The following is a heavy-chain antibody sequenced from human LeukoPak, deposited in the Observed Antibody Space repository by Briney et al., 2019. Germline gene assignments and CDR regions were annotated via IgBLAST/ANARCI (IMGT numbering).Heavy chain of an antibody. D-gene: IGHD5-12*01. CDR1: GGSISGSSYY. J-gene: IGHJ4*02. Sequence: SETLSLTCTVSGGSISGSSYYLGWIRQTPGKGLEWIGTIYYSGSTYYSPSLKSRVTISVDTSKSRFSLKLSSVTAADTAVYYCRLQLNYDYWGQGTLVTVSS. V-gene: IGHV4-39*01. CDR3: RLQLNYDY. CDR2: IYYSGST.